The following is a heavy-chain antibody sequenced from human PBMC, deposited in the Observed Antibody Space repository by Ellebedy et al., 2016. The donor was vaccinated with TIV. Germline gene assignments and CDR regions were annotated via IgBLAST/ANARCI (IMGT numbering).Heavy chain of an antibody. V-gene: IGHV3-33*01. CDR1: GFTFSNFG. CDR2: TWSGGSKE. J-gene: IGHJ6*02. CDR3: ARPMWTHMYGEVMDV. Sequence: PGGSLRLSCAASGFTFSNFGMHWVRQAPGKGLEWVAVTWSGGSKENYADSVKGRFTISRDDSKSTLYLQMNDLRAEDTAVYYCARPMWTHMYGEVMDVWGQGTTVTVSS. D-gene: IGHD5-18*01.